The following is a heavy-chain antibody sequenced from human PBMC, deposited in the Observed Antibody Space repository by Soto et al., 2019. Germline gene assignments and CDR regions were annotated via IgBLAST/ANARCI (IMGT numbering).Heavy chain of an antibody. V-gene: IGHV3-21*01. Sequence: GESLKISCAASGFTFSSYSLNWVRQAPGKGLECVASISSSSSYIYYTDSVKGRFTISRNNAKNSLYLQMNRLRAEDTAVYYCATLLIKSVTTPQSRHYFDSWGQGTLVTVSS. D-gene: IGHD2-15*01. J-gene: IGHJ4*01. CDR3: ATLLIKSVTTPQSRHYFDS. CDR1: GFTFSSYS. CDR2: ISSSSSYI.